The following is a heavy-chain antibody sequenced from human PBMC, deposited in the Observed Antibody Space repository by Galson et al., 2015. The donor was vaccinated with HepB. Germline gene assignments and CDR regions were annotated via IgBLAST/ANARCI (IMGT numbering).Heavy chain of an antibody. V-gene: IGHV3-21*01. D-gene: IGHD3-16*02. J-gene: IGHJ4*02. CDR2: VSTTSDSM. CDR1: GFIFSDYS. CDR3: ARGLRIWGSYRYSGIDY. Sequence: SLRLSCAASGFIFSDYSMNWVRQGPGKGLEWVSSVSTTSDSMKYADSVKGRFTVSRDNAKNSLYLQMNNLSDEDTAVYYCARGLRIWGSYRYSGIDYWGQGTLVTVSS.